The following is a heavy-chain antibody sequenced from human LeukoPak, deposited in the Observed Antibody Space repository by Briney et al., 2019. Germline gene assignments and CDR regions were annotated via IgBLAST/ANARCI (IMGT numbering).Heavy chain of an antibody. Sequence: GESLKISCKGSGYSFSSQWIGWVRQMPGKGLEWMGIIYPGDSDTRYSPSLQGQVTISADKSISTAYLQWSSLEASDTAIYYCARHGKYSSGSHHFDYWGQGTLVTVSS. CDR1: GYSFSSQW. V-gene: IGHV5-51*01. CDR3: ARHGKYSSGSHHFDY. CDR2: IYPGDSDT. D-gene: IGHD3-22*01. J-gene: IGHJ4*02.